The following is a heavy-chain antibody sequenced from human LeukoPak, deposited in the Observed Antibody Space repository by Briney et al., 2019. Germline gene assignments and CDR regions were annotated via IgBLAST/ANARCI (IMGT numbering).Heavy chain of an antibody. D-gene: IGHD3-22*01. V-gene: IGHV1-18*04. CDR2: ISAYNGNT. CDR3: ARTRRYDSSGYYRY. Sequence: ASVKVSCKASGYTFTGYYMHWVRQAPGQGLEWMGWISAYNGNTNYAQKLQGRVTMTTDTSTSTAYMELRSLRSDDTAVYYCARTRRYDSSGYYRYWGQGTLVTVSS. CDR1: GYTFTGYY. J-gene: IGHJ4*02.